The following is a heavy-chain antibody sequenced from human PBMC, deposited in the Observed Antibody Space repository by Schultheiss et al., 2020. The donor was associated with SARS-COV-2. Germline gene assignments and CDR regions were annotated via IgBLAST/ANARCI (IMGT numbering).Heavy chain of an antibody. J-gene: IGHJ6*02. Sequence: GESLKISCAASGFTFSSYGMHWVRQAPGKGLEWVAVISYDGSNKYYADSVKGRFTISRDNSKNTLYLQMNSLRAEDTAVYYCAKQGGDESYYGMDVWGQGTTVTVSS. CDR1: GFTFSSYG. CDR3: AKQGGDESYYGMDV. D-gene: IGHD4-17*01. V-gene: IGHV3-30*18. CDR2: ISYDGSNK.